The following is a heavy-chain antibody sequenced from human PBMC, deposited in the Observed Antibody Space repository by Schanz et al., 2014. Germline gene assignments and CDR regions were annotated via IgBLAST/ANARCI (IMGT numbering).Heavy chain of an antibody. CDR1: GASISSGGYY. D-gene: IGHD3-16*01. Sequence: QVQLQESGPGLVKPSQTLSLTCTVSGASISSGGYYWDWIRLLPGKGLEWIGYISYSGSTSFTPSLKSRLTMSVETSKNQYAQRLSSVTAADTAVYYCARHGGIPYYPMDVWGQGTTVTVSS. CDR2: ISYSGST. J-gene: IGHJ6*02. CDR3: ARHGGIPYYPMDV. V-gene: IGHV4-31*03.